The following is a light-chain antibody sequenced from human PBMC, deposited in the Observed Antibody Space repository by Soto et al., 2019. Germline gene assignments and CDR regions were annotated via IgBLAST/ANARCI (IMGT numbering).Light chain of an antibody. CDR1: QSVSSY. J-gene: IGKJ4*01. CDR2: DAS. V-gene: IGKV3-11*01. CDR3: QQANSFPLT. Sequence: EIVLTQSPATLSLSPGERATLSCRASQSVSSYLAWYQQKPGQAPRLLIYDASNRATGIPARFSGSGSGTDFTLTISGLEPEDFATYFCQQANSFPLTFGGGTRVEI.